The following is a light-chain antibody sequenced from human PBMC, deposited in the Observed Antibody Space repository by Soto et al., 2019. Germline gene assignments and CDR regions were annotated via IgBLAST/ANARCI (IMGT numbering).Light chain of an antibody. J-gene: IGKJ1*01. V-gene: IGKV3-20*01. CDR2: GTS. Sequence: EIGLTQSPGTLSLSPGERATLSCRASKSVSSSYLAWYQQKPGQAPRLLIYGTSSRSTALPDRFSGSGSGTDFTLTISRLEPEYLAVYYCQQYGSSSWTFGQGTKVEIK. CDR1: KSVSSSY. CDR3: QQYGSSSWT.